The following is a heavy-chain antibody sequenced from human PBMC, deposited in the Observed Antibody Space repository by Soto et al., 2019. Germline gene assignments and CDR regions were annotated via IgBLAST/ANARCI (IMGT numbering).Heavy chain of an antibody. Sequence: EVQLVESGGNLVQPGGSLRLSCAASGFRFSIYSMNWVRQAPGKGLEWSAYITSDTKTIKYADSVKGRSTISRDNGKNSVYLQMNSLRDEDTAVYYCARSVEGHFDYWGQGTVVTVSA. J-gene: IGHJ4*02. CDR1: GFRFSIYS. CDR3: ARSVEGHFDY. V-gene: IGHV3-48*02. D-gene: IGHD6-19*01. CDR2: ITSDTKTI.